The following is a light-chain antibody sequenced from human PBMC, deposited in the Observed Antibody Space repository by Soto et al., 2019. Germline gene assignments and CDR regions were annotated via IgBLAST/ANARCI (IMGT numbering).Light chain of an antibody. Sequence: QSVLTQPASVSGSPGQSITISCTGTSSDVGGYIWVSWYQHHPGKAPKLVIYDVYQRPSGVSSRFSGSKSGTSASLAITGLQAEDEADYYCQSYDSSLSGYVFGTGTKVTVL. CDR1: SSDVGGYIW. CDR3: QSYDSSLSGYV. V-gene: IGLV2-14*01. J-gene: IGLJ1*01. CDR2: DVY.